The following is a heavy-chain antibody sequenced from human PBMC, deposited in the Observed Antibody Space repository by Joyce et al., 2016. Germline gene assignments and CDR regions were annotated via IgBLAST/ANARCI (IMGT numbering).Heavy chain of an antibody. J-gene: IGHJ5*02. CDR1: GFTFGDYA. V-gene: IGHV3-49*03. CDR2: NRSKSFCGET. CDR3: TRSMFGSNWFDP. D-gene: IGHD3-3*01. Sequence: EVQVVESGGGLVQPGRSLRLSCSTSGFTFGDYAMNWFRQAPGKGLDLVAFNRSKSFCGETENGASWKGRFTISRDYSKGHAYLQMDRLQIEDTAVYYCTRSMFGSNWFDPWGQGALVTVSS.